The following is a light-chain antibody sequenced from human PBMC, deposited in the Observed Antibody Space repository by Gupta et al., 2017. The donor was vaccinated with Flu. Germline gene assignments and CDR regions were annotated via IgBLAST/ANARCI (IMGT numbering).Light chain of an antibody. V-gene: IGLV5-45*03. J-gene: IGLJ3*02. CDR2: YKADSDK. Sequence: QAVLTQPSSLSASPGASASLTCTLRSGINVGTYRIYWYQQKPGSPPQYLLRYKADSDKQQGSGVPSRFAGSKDASANAGSFLISGLQSKDEADEYCMIWHSSAFSVFGGGTKLTVL. CDR3: MIWHSSAFSV. CDR1: SGINVGTYR.